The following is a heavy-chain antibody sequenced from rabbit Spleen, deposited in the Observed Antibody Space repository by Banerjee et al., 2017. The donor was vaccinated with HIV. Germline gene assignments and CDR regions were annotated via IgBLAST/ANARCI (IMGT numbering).Heavy chain of an antibody. Sequence: QELLEESGGGLVKPEGSLTLTCTVSGFSFSRGYYMYWVRQAPGKGLEWISCIAGSGSGFTYSATWATGRFTCSKTSSTTVTLEMTSLTVADTATYFCARFYAGYGDFGYAAMWGQGTLVTVS. CDR2: IAGSGSGFT. CDR3: ARFYAGYGDFGYAAM. CDR1: GFSFSRGYY. J-gene: IGHJ3*01. V-gene: IGHV1S45*01. D-gene: IGHD7-1*01.